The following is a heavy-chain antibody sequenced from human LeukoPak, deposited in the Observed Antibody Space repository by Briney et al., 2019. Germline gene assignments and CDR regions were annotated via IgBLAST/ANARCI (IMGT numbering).Heavy chain of an antibody. D-gene: IGHD6-6*01. CDR1: VGSLSSYY. V-gene: IGHV4-4*07. Sequence: PSETLSLTCTVSVGSLSSYYWSWIRQPAGKGLEWIGRIYTSGSTNYNPSLKSRVTMSVDTSKNQFSLKLSSVTAADTAVYYCARTGGGSSSVYYYGMDVWGQGTTVTVSS. J-gene: IGHJ6*02. CDR3: ARTGGGSSSVYYYGMDV. CDR2: IYTSGST.